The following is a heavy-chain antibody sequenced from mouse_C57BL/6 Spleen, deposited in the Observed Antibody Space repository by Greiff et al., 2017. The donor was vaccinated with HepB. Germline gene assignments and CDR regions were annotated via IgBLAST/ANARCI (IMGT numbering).Heavy chain of an antibody. Sequence: VQLQESGAELARPGASVKLSCKASGYTFTSYGISWVKQSTGQGLEWIGEIYPRSGNTYYNEKFKGKATLTADKSSSTAYMELRSLTSEDSAVYFCARGLGEATDWFAYWGQGTLVTVSA. D-gene: IGHD3-2*02. CDR1: GYTFTSYG. CDR3: ARGLGEATDWFAY. J-gene: IGHJ3*01. V-gene: IGHV1-81*01. CDR2: IYPRSGNT.